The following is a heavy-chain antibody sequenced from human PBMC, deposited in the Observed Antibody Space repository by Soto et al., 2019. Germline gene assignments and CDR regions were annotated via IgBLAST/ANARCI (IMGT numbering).Heavy chain of an antibody. J-gene: IGHJ4*02. CDR2: ISSSSGTK. CDR1: GFTFSSYS. CDR3: AALPVAGRDVDY. Sequence: DVQLVESGGGSVQPGGSLSLSCVASGFTFSSYSMNWVRQAPGKGLEWVSYISSSSGTKYYADSVEGRFTISRDNAKNSLHLQMNNLRAEDTAIYYCAALPVAGRDVDYWGQGPLVTVSS. D-gene: IGHD6-19*01. V-gene: IGHV3-48*01.